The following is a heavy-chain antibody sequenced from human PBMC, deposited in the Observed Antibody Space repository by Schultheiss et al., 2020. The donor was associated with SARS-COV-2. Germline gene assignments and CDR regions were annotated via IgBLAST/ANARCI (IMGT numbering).Heavy chain of an antibody. CDR3: AGGSLVASLDY. V-gene: IGHV4-59*04. J-gene: IGHJ4*02. D-gene: IGHD5-12*01. CDR2: IYYSGST. CDR1: GGSISSYY. Sequence: GSLRLSCTVSGGSISSYYWSWIRQPPGKGLEWIGYIYYSGSTYYNPSLKSRVTISVDTSKNQFSLKLSSVTAADTAVYYCAGGSLVASLDYWGQGTPVTVSS.